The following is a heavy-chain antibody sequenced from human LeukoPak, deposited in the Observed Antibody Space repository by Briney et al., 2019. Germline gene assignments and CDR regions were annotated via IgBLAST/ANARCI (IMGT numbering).Heavy chain of an antibody. D-gene: IGHD1-26*01. CDR3: ARHAYSGSYYGLSWFDP. CDR1: GGSFSGYY. CDR2: IYYSGST. V-gene: IGHV4-39*01. Sequence: PSETLSLTCAVYGGSFSGYYWGWIRQPPGKGLEWIASIYYSGSTYYNPSLKSRVTISVDTSKNQLSLKLSSLTAADTAVYYCARHAYSGSYYGLSWFDPWGQGTLVTVSS. J-gene: IGHJ5*02.